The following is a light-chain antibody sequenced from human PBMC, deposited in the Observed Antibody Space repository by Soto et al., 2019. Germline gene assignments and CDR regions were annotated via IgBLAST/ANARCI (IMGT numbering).Light chain of an antibody. V-gene: IGKV4-1*01. J-gene: IGKJ1*01. Sequence: DIVMTQSPDSLAVSLGERATINCKSSQRVLYSSNNKNYLAWYQQKPGQHPKLLIYWASTRESGVPDRFSGSGSGKDFTLSISSLQDEDVAVYYCQQYYSTLWTFGQGTKVEIK. CDR2: WAS. CDR3: QQYYSTLWT. CDR1: QRVLYSSNNKNY.